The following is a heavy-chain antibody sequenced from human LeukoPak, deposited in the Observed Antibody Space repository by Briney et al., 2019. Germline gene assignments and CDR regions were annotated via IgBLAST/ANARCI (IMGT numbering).Heavy chain of an antibody. Sequence: SGGSLRLSCAASEFTFSNYAMSWVRQAPGKGLEWVSGISGSGDNTYYADSVKGRFTISRDNSKNTLSLQMNSLRAEDAAVYYCACTSGSYFRVFDYWGQGTLVTVSS. V-gene: IGHV3-23*01. CDR1: EFTFSNYA. D-gene: IGHD1-26*01. CDR3: ACTSGSYFRVFDY. CDR2: ISGSGDNT. J-gene: IGHJ4*02.